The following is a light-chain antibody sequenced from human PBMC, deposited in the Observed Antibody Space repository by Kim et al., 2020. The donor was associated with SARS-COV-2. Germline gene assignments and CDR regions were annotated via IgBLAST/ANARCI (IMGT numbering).Light chain of an antibody. CDR3: PQYEDLPT. Sequence: DIQMAQSPPSLSASVGDRVTISCQASQDIKDYLNWYQQKPGKAPKLLISDASNLEAGVPSRFSGRGSGTRFTFTISSLQPEDAATYYCPQYEDLPTFGQGTQLEI. CDR1: QDIKDY. CDR2: DAS. V-gene: IGKV1-33*01. J-gene: IGKJ2*01.